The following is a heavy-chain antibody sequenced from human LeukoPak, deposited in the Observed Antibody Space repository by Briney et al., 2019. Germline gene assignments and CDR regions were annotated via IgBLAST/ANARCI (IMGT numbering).Heavy chain of an antibody. CDR2: IYTSGST. CDR3: ARGVTMVRGVGGWWFDP. CDR1: GGSISSYY. J-gene: IGHJ5*02. V-gene: IGHV4-4*08. D-gene: IGHD3-10*01. Sequence: SETLSLTCTVSGGSISSYYWSWIRQPPGKGLEWIGYIYTSGSTNYNPSLKSRVTMSVDTSKNQFSLKLSSVTAADTAVYYCARGVTMVRGVGGWWFDPWGQGTLVTVSS.